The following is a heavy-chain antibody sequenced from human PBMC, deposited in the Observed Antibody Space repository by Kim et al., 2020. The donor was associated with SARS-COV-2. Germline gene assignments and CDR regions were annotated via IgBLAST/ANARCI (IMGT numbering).Heavy chain of an antibody. J-gene: IGHJ2*01. D-gene: IGHD6-13*01. CDR2: ISGVGSST. CDR3: ARRTGIGPDGTGNWYLDL. CDR1: GFTFNAYA. Sequence: GGSLRLSCAASGFTFNAYAMYWVRQAPGKGLEYVSAISGVGSSTYYADSVQGRFIISRDNPKNTLSLQMGRLRIEDGAVYYCARRTGIGPDGTGNWYLDL. V-gene: IGHV3-64*02.